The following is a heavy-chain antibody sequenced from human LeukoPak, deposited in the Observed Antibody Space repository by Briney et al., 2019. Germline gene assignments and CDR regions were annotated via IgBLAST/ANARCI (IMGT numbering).Heavy chain of an antibody. CDR3: ARHGSGSSWPFDY. J-gene: IGHJ4*02. D-gene: IGHD6-13*01. CDR2: IYYSGST. V-gene: IGHV4-59*08. Sequence: SETLSLTCTVSGGSISSYYWSWIRQPPGKGLEWIGYIYYSGSTNYNPSLKSRVTISVDTSKNQFSLKLSSVTAADTAVYYCARHGSGSSWPFDYWGQGTLVTVSS. CDR1: GGSISSYY.